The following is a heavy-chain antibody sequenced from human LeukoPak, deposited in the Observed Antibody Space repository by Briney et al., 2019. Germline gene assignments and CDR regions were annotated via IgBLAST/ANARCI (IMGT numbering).Heavy chain of an antibody. V-gene: IGHV4-38-2*01. Sequence: PSETLSLTCSVSGYSISSGYYWGWIRQPPGKGLEWMGSIYHSGNTFYNPSLKSRVTMSIDMSENQFSLKLSSVTASDTAVYFCARLSYSFWTGDYWGQGILVTVSS. D-gene: IGHD3/OR15-3a*01. J-gene: IGHJ4*02. CDR3: ARLSYSFWTGDY. CDR2: IYHSGNT. CDR1: GYSISSGYY.